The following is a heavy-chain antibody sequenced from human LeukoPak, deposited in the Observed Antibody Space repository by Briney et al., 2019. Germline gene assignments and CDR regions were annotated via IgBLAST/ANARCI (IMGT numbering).Heavy chain of an antibody. Sequence: GGSLRLSCSASGFTFSNYGMHWVRQAPGKGLEWVAVIWYDGSNKYYADSVKGRFIISRDNSKNTLYLQMNSLRAEDTAVYYCARDISGYYYFDYWGQGTLVTVSS. V-gene: IGHV3-33*01. CDR1: GFTFSNYG. J-gene: IGHJ4*02. D-gene: IGHD3-22*01. CDR3: ARDISGYYYFDY. CDR2: IWYDGSNK.